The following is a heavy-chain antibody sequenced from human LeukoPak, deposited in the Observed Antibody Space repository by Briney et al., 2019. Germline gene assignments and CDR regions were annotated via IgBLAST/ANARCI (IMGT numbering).Heavy chain of an antibody. Sequence: GASVKVSCKASGGTFSSYAISWVRQAPGQGLEWMGGIIPIFGTANYAQKFQGRVTITADESTSTAYMELSSLRSEDTAVYYCARDPVDGYDSAFDYWGQGTLVTVSS. V-gene: IGHV1-69*13. CDR2: IIPIFGTA. J-gene: IGHJ4*02. CDR1: GGTFSSYA. D-gene: IGHD5-12*01. CDR3: ARDPVDGYDSAFDY.